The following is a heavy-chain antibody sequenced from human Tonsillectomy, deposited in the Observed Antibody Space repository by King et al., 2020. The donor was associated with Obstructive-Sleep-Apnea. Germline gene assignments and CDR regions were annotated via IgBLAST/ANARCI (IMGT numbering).Heavy chain of an antibody. CDR1: GYTFTSYG. CDR3: AGVPSVGIIAAGTPIGY. J-gene: IGHJ4*02. V-gene: IGHV1-18*01. Sequence: VQLVESGAEVKKPGASVKVSCKASGYTFTSYGISWVRQAPGQGLEWMGWISAYNDNTNYAQKLQGRDTMTTDTSTSTVYMELRSLRSDDTAVYYCAGVPSVGIIAAGTPIGYWGQGTPVTVSS. D-gene: IGHD6-13*01. CDR2: ISAYNDNT.